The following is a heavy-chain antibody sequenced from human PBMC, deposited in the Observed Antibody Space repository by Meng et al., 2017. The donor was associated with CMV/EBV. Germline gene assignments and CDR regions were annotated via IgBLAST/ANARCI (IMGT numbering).Heavy chain of an antibody. CDR1: GGTFSSYG. CDR3: ATCSNTSCYTDDAFDI. D-gene: IGHD2-2*02. V-gene: IGHV1-69*05. CDR2: IIPIFGTA. Sequence: SVKVSCKASGGTFSSYGISWVRQAPGQGLEWMGGIIPIFGTANYAQKFQVRVTITTDESTSTDYMELSSLRSEDTAVYYCATCSNTSCYTDDAFDIWGQGTTVTVSS. J-gene: IGHJ3*02.